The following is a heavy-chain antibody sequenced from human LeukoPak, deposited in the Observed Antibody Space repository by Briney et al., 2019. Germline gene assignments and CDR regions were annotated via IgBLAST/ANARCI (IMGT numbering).Heavy chain of an antibody. D-gene: IGHD1-26*01. J-gene: IGHJ4*02. CDR2: ISTFTGNT. CDR1: GYVFNSYG. V-gene: IGHV1-18*01. Sequence: ASVKVSCKASGYVFNSYGINWGRQAPGHRPGCGGGISTFTGNTNYAQILQGRVTMTTDSSTNTAFLELTSLRSDDTAVYYCARGIAALYTGSATFDYWGQGTRVTVSS. CDR3: ARGIAALYTGSATFDY.